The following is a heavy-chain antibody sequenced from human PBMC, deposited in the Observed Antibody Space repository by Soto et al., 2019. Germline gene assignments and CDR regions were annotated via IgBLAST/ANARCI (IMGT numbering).Heavy chain of an antibody. Sequence: PSETLSLTCAVSGGSISTSNWWTWVRQPPGKGLEWIGQIYHTGSTSYSPSLKSRVTISIDKSKNQFSLKLSSVTAADTAVCYWARDTGSGPHFDYWGQGTLVTVSS. V-gene: IGHV4-4*02. CDR2: IYHTGST. CDR3: ARDTGSGPHFDY. D-gene: IGHD2-15*01. CDR1: GGSISTSNW. J-gene: IGHJ4*02.